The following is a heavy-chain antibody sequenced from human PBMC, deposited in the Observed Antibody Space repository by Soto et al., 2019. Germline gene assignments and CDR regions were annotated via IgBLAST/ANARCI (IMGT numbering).Heavy chain of an antibody. D-gene: IGHD2-21*02. CDR1: GFTFSDYY. J-gene: IGHJ6*02. V-gene: IGHV3-11*06. CDR2: ISSSGSYT. Sequence: QVQLVESRGGLVKPGVSLRLSCAASGFTFSDYYMTWIRQAPGKGLEWVSYISSSGSYTNYADSVTGRFTISRDNAKNSLYLQMNSLRAEDTAVYYCARTYCGGDCYPTPRYYGMDVWGQGTTVTVSS. CDR3: ARTYCGGDCYPTPRYYGMDV.